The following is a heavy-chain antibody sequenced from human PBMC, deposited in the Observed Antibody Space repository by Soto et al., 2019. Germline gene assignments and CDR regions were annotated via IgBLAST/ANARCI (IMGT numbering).Heavy chain of an antibody. CDR3: ARVVTMVRYYFDY. J-gene: IGHJ4*02. Sequence: QVQLQESGPGLVKPSQTLSLTCTVSGGSISSGGYYWSWIRQHPGKGLEWIGYIYYSGSTYYNPSLKSRVTIAGDTAKNQFSLKLSSVTAADTAVYYCARVVTMVRYYFDYWGQGTLVTVSS. V-gene: IGHV4-31*03. CDR2: IYYSGST. CDR1: GGSISSGGYY. D-gene: IGHD3-10*01.